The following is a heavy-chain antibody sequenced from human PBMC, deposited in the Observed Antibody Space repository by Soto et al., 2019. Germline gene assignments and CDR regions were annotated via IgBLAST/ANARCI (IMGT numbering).Heavy chain of an antibody. CDR3: ARMDCTTTRCSSSSYYGMDV. CDR2: ISSSSTYV. J-gene: IGHJ6*02. D-gene: IGHD2-15*01. Sequence: QVQLVESGGGLVKPGGSLRLSCAASGFIFRDHYMSWIRQAPGKGLEWVSHISSSSTYVNYGDSVEGRFTISRDNAKNSVYPQMNSLRAEDTAVYYCARMDCTTTRCSSSSYYGMDVWGQGTTVIVSS. CDR1: GFIFRDHY. V-gene: IGHV3-11*05.